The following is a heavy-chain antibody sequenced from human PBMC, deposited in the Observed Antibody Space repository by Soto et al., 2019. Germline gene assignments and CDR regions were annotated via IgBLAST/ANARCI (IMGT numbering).Heavy chain of an antibody. CDR3: AWGWGSGVPHRWLDV. D-gene: IGHD3-16*01. V-gene: IGHV3-33*01. Sequence: QEQLVESGGGVVQPGRSLRLSCAASGFSFRNYGIHWVRQAPGKGLDWVAVIWYDGSKRYYADSVRGRFTISRDNSGNTVHLQMDSLRGEDTAVYYCAWGWGSGVPHRWLDVWGQGTTVVVS. CDR1: GFSFRNYG. CDR2: IWYDGSKR. J-gene: IGHJ3*01.